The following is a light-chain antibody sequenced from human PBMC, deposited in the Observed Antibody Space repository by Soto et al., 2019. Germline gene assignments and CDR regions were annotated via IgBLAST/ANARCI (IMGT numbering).Light chain of an antibody. V-gene: IGKV1-5*01. CDR2: DAS. CDR1: QSISSR. CDR3: QQYGTYLWT. Sequence: DIQLTQSLSTLSASVGDRVALTWLASQSISSRLAWFQQKPGKAPKLLMYDASSLESGVPSRFSGSGSGTEFTLTISSLQPDDFATYYCQQYGTYLWTFGQGTKV. J-gene: IGKJ1*01.